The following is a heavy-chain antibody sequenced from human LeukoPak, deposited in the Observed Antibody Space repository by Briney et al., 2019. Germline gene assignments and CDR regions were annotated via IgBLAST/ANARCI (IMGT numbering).Heavy chain of an antibody. V-gene: IGHV4-59*08. CDR2: IYYSGST. Sequence: SETLSLTCTVSGGSISFYYWSWIRQPPGKGLEWIGYIYYSGSTNYNPSLKSRVTISVDTSKNQFSLKLSSVTAADTAVYYCARRGGLRFLEWLEDDAFDIWGQGTMVTVSS. CDR1: GGSISFYY. J-gene: IGHJ3*02. D-gene: IGHD3-3*01. CDR3: ARRGGLRFLEWLEDDAFDI.